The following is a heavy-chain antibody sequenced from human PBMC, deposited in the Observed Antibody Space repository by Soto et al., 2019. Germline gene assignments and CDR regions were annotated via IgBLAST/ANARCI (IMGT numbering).Heavy chain of an antibody. V-gene: IGHV3-30*18. D-gene: IGHD4-17*01. CDR2: ISYDGSNK. J-gene: IGHJ6*02. CDR3: AKSYGDYVYYYGMDV. Sequence: PGGSLRLSCAASGFTFSSYGMHWVRQAPGKGLEWVAVISYDGSNKYYADSVKGRFTISRDNSKNTLYLQMNSLRAEDTAVYYCAKSYGDYVYYYGMDVWGQGTTVTVSS. CDR1: GFTFSSYG.